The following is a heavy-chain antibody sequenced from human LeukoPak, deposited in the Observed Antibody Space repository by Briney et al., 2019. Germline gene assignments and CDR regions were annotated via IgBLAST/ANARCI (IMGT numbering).Heavy chain of an antibody. J-gene: IGHJ6*03. CDR1: GFPFDDYG. V-gene: IGHV3-20*04. CDR2: INWNGGST. Sequence: GGSLRLSCAASGFPFDDYGMSWVRQAPGKGLEWVSGINWNGGSTGYADSVKGRFTISRDNAKNSLYLQMNSLRAEDTALYYCARALAATRYYYYYMDVWGKGTTVTVSS. D-gene: IGHD2-15*01. CDR3: ARALAATRYYYYYMDV.